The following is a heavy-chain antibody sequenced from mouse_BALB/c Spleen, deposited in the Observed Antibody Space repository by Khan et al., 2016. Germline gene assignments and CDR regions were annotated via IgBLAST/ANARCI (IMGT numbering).Heavy chain of an antibody. CDR1: GYTFTNYG. CDR3: ARVPMNYYAMDY. D-gene: IGHD2-3*01. V-gene: IGHV9-3-1*01. J-gene: IGHJ4*01. CDR2: INTYTGEP. Sequence: QIQLVQSGPELKKPGETVKISCKASGYTFTNYGMNWVKQAPGKGLKWMGWINTYTGEPTYADDFKGRFAFSLETSASTAYLQINNLKNEDTATYFCARVPMNYYAMDYWGQGTSVTVSS.